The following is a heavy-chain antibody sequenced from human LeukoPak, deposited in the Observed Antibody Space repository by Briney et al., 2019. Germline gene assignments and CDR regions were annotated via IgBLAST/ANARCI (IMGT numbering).Heavy chain of an antibody. CDR3: ATDSHIAVAGTDLDY. J-gene: IGHJ4*02. CDR1: GYTLTELS. Sequence: ASVKVSCKVSGYTLTELSMHWVRQAPGKGLEWMGGFDPEDGETIYAQKFQGRVTMTEDTSTDTAYMELSSLRSEDTAVYYCATDSHIAVAGTDLDYWGQGTLVTVSS. D-gene: IGHD6-19*01. CDR2: FDPEDGET. V-gene: IGHV1-24*01.